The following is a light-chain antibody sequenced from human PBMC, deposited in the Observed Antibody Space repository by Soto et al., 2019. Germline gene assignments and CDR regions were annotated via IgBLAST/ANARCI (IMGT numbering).Light chain of an antibody. J-gene: IGKJ1*01. CDR1: QSVSSSY. V-gene: IGKV3-20*01. Sequence: EIVLTQSPGTLSLSPGERATLSFSASQSVSSSYLAWYQQKPGQAPRLLIYGASSRATGIPDRFSGSGSGTVFTLTISRLEPEDFAVYYCQQYGTSPRKFGQGTKVDIK. CDR3: QQYGTSPRK. CDR2: GAS.